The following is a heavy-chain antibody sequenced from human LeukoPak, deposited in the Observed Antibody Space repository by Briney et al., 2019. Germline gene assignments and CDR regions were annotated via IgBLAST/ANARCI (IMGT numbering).Heavy chain of an antibody. J-gene: IGHJ5*02. V-gene: IGHV4-34*01. D-gene: IGHD3-9*01. CDR3: ARGGSFDWLLKIGNRFDP. Sequence: SETLSLACAVYGVSFSGCYWSWIRQPPGRGLEWIGEINHSGSTNYNPSLKSRVTISVDTSKNQFSLKLSSVTAADTAVYYCARGGSFDWLLKIGNRFDPWGQGTLVTVSS. CDR2: INHSGST. CDR1: GVSFSGCY.